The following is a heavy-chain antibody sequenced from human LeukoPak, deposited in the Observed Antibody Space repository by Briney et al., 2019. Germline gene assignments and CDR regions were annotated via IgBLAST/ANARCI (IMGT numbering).Heavy chain of an antibody. J-gene: IGHJ4*02. CDR3: ASWTRPGDY. V-gene: IGHV3-21*01. CDR1: GFTFDDYG. Sequence: GGSLKLSCAASGFTFDDYGMSWVRQGPGKGLEWVSSISSSSSYIYYADSVKGRFTISRDNAKDSLYLQMNSLRAEDTAVYYCASWTRPGDYWGQGTLVTVSS. D-gene: IGHD3/OR15-3a*01. CDR2: ISSSSSYI.